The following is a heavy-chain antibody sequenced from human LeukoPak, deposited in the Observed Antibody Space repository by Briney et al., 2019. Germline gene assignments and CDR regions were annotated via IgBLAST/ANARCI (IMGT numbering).Heavy chain of an antibody. CDR1: GGSISSFY. J-gene: IGHJ5*02. Sequence: SETLSLTCTVSGGSISSFYWSWIRQPAGKGLEWIGRIYTSGSTNYNPSLKSRVTMSVDTSKNQFSLKLSSVTAADTAVYYCARGGAAPNWFDPWGQGTLVTVSS. CDR3: ARGGAAPNWFDP. V-gene: IGHV4-4*07. CDR2: IYTSGST. D-gene: IGHD6-13*01.